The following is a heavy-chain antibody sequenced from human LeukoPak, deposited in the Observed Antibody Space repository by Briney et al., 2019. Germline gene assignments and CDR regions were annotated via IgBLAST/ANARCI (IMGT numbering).Heavy chain of an antibody. CDR2: IKQDGSEK. D-gene: IGHD4-11*01. J-gene: IGHJ6*03. Sequence: PGGSLRLSCAASGFTFSSYWMSWVRQAPGKGLEWVANIKQDGSEKYYVDSVKGRFTISRDNAKNSLYLQMNSLRAEDTAVYYCARAIKAHDYKFSYYYYYMDVWGKGTTVTVSS. CDR3: ARAIKAHDYKFSYYYYYMDV. CDR1: GFTFSSYW. V-gene: IGHV3-7*01.